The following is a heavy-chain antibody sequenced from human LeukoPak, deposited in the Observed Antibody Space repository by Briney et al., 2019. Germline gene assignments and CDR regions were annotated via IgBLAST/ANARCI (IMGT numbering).Heavy chain of an antibody. Sequence: PGASLKISCKGSGYIFTSYWIGWVRQLPGKGLEWMVIIYPGDSDTRYSPSFQGQVTISADKSISTAYLQWSSLKASDTAMYYCARPYDYGDSVDYWGQGTLVTVSS. V-gene: IGHV5-51*01. D-gene: IGHD4-17*01. J-gene: IGHJ4*02. CDR1: GYIFTSYW. CDR3: ARPYDYGDSVDY. CDR2: IYPGDSDT.